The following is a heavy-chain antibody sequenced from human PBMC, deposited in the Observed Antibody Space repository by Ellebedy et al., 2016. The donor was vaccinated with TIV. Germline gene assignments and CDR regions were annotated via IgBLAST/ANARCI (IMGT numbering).Heavy chain of an antibody. CDR3: AKVRDYDIP. J-gene: IGHJ5*02. V-gene: IGHV3-23*01. CDR2: ISGSGGST. Sequence: GESLKISCAASGFTFSSYAMSWVRQAPGKGLEWVSAISGSGGSTYYADSVKGRFTISRDNSKNTLYLQMNSLRAEYTAVYYCAKVRDYDIPWGQGTLVTVSS. CDR1: GFTFSSYA. D-gene: IGHD3-9*01.